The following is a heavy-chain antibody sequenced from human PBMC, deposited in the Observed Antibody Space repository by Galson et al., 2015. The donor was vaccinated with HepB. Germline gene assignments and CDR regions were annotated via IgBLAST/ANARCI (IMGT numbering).Heavy chain of an antibody. CDR1: GDSVSSNSAA. CDR2: TYYRSKWYN. CDR3: ARDANRQLADYYYYGMDV. V-gene: IGHV6-1*01. Sequence: CAISGDSVSSNSAAWNWIRQSPSRGLEWLGRTYYRSKWYNDYAVSVKSRITINPDTSKNQFSLQLNSVTPEDTAVYYCARDANRQLADYYYYGMDVWGQGTTVTVSS. D-gene: IGHD6-13*01. J-gene: IGHJ6*02.